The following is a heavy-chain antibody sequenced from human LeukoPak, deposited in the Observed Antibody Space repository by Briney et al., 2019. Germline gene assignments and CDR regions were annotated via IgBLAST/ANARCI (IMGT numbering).Heavy chain of an antibody. D-gene: IGHD5-12*01. CDR1: GYTFTSYG. CDR3: ARAGGYDPSTLVDY. Sequence: ASVKVSCKASGYTFTSYGISWVRQAPGQALEWMGWIGAYNDNTNYAQKLHGRVTMTTDTSTSTAYMELRSLRSDDTAVYYCARAGGYDPSTLVDYWGQGTLVTVSS. CDR2: IGAYNDNT. J-gene: IGHJ4*02. V-gene: IGHV1-18*01.